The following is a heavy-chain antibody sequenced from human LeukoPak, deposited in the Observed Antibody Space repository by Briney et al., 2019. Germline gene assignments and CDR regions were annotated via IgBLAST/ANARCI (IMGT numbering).Heavy chain of an antibody. V-gene: IGHV3-33*01. J-gene: IGHJ4*02. CDR1: GFTFSSYG. Sequence: GGSLRISCAASGFTFSSYGMHWVRQAPGKGLEWVAVIWYDGSNKYYADSVKGRFTISRDNSKNTLYLQMNSLRAEDTAVYYCARDVAGYLSPGYWGQGTLVTVSS. D-gene: IGHD5-18*01. CDR3: ARDVAGYLSPGY. CDR2: IWYDGSNK.